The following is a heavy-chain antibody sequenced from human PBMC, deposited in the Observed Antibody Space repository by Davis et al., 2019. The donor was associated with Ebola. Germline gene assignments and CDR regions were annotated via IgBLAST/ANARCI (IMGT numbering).Heavy chain of an antibody. D-gene: IGHD3-9*01. CDR1: GYSFTDYH. J-gene: IGHJ4*02. Sequence: ASVKVSCKASGYSFTDYHILWVRQAPGQGLEWMGWINPDSGGTNYAQKFQGRVTMTRDTSISTTYLELSSLRSDDTAMYYCARELLVTGYKCADYWGQGTLVTVSS. V-gene: IGHV1-2*02. CDR2: INPDSGGT. CDR3: ARELLVTGYKCADY.